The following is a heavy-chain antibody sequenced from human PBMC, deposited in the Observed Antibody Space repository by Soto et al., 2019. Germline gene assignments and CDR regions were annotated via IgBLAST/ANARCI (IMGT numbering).Heavy chain of an antibody. V-gene: IGHV1-69*13. CDR1: GGTFSSYA. CDR2: IIPIFGTA. CDR3: AREYSSSAGRDY. J-gene: IGHJ4*02. Sequence: ASVKVSCKASGGTFSSYAISWVRQAPGQGLEWMGGIIPIFGTANYAQKFQGRVTITADESTSTAYMELSSLRSEDTAVYYCAREYSSSAGRDYWGQGTLVTVSS. D-gene: IGHD6-6*01.